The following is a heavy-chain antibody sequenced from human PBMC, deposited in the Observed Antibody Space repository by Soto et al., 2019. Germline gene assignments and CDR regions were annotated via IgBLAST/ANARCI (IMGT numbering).Heavy chain of an antibody. V-gene: IGHV1-2*02. D-gene: IGHD3-22*01. Sequence: GASVKVSCKASGYIFTAYSMHWVRQAPGQGLEWVGWFNPNSGDTIYAQKFQGRVTLTRDTSISTAYMELYSLTSDDTAVYYCTREASVVISLGYWGQGTLVTVSS. J-gene: IGHJ4*02. CDR1: GYIFTAYS. CDR2: FNPNSGDT. CDR3: TREASVVISLGY.